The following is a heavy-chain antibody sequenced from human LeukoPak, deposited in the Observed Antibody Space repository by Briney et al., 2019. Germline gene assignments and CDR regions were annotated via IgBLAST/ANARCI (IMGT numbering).Heavy chain of an antibody. Sequence: SVKVSCKASGGTFSSYTISWVRQAPGRGLEWMGRIIPILGIANYAQKFQGRVTITADKSTSTAYMELSSLRSEDTAVYYCASNPYGSEPSFDPWGQGTLVTVSS. CDR3: ASNPYGSEPSFDP. J-gene: IGHJ5*02. D-gene: IGHD3-10*01. CDR1: GGTFSSYT. CDR2: IIPILGIA. V-gene: IGHV1-69*02.